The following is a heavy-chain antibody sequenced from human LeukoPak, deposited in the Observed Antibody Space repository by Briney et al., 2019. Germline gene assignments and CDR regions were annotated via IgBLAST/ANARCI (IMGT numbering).Heavy chain of an antibody. CDR1: GGTFSSYA. J-gene: IGHJ4*02. V-gene: IGHV1-69*13. CDR2: IIPIFGTA. CDR3: ARALTMVRGVTTDLDY. D-gene: IGHD3-10*01. Sequence: SVKVSCKASGGTFSSYAISWVRQAPGQGLEWMGGIIPIFGTANYAQKFQGRVTITADESTSTAYMELSSLRSEDTAVYYCARALTMVRGVTTDLDYWGQGTLVTVSS.